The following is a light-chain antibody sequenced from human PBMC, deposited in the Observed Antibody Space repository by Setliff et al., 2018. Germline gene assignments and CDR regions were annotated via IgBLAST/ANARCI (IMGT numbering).Light chain of an antibody. CDR3: ATWDDSLSAYV. CDR1: TSNIGKNF. Sequence: QSVLTQPPSASGTPGQSVTISCSGSTSNIGKNFVYWYQQVPGTAPKLLIYRNNQRPSGVSDRFSGSKSGTSASLAISGLRSEDGADYYCATWDDSLSAYVFGTGTKVTVL. CDR2: RNN. J-gene: IGLJ1*01. V-gene: IGLV1-47*01.